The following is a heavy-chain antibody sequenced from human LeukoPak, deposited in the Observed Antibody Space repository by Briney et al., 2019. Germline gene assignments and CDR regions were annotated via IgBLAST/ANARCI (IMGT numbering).Heavy chain of an antibody. J-gene: IGHJ5*01. V-gene: IGHV4-59*01. CDR2: IHNSGNT. Sequence: SETLSLTCTVSGGSISSYYWSWIRQPPGKGLKWIGHIHNSGNTNYNPSLKSRVTLPVDTSKNQFSLKLSSVTAADAAVYYCAREGTTGRNLNWFDSWGQGTLVTVSS. CDR3: AREGTTGRNLNWFDS. CDR1: GGSISSYY. D-gene: IGHD1-1*01.